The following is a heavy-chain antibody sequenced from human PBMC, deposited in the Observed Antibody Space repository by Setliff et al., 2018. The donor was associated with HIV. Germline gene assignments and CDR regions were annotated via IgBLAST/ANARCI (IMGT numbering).Heavy chain of an antibody. V-gene: IGHV1-2*02. D-gene: IGHD2-15*01. J-gene: IGHJ5*01. CDR3: ARDRLYCSRGSCYPNWFDS. CDR2: ISPHSGAT. CDR1: GHTLSGYF. Sequence: ASVKVSCKSSGHTLSGYFIHWVRQAPGQGPEWMGWISPHSGATNYAQKFQGRVTLTRDASITTAYMELNSLRSDDTAMYYCARDRLYCSRGSCYPNWFDSWGEGTLVTVSS.